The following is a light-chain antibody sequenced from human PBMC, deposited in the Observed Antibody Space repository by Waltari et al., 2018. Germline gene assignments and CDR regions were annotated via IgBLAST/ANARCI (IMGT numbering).Light chain of an antibody. CDR3: FSYAGSNSFA. CDR1: SNDIASYNF. V-gene: IGLV2-23*02. CDR2: DVS. Sequence: QSALTQPASVSGSPGQSITLPCIGTSNDIASYNFVSWFQPHPGRAPTLMIYDVSERPLGVSNRFSGSKSGNTASLTISGLQAEDEADYYCFSYAGSNSFAFGGGTRVTVL. J-gene: IGLJ2*01.